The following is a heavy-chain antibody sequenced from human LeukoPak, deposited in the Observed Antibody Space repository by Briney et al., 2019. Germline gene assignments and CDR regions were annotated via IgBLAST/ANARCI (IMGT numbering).Heavy chain of an antibody. D-gene: IGHD3-22*01. Sequence: SETLSLTCTVSGGSISSSSYYWGWIRQPPGKGLEWIGSIYYSGSTYYNPSLKSRVTISVDTSKNQFSLKLSSVTAADTAVYYCARGRTYYYDSSGYSGPFDYWGQGTLVTVSS. CDR3: ARGRTYYYDSSGYSGPFDY. V-gene: IGHV4-39*07. CDR1: GGSISSSSYY. CDR2: IYYSGST. J-gene: IGHJ4*02.